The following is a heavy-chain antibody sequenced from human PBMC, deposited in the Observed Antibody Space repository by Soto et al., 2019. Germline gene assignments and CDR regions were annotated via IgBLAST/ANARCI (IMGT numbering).Heavy chain of an antibody. J-gene: IGHJ4*02. CDR1: GFTFSSYG. CDR2: ISYDGSNK. D-gene: IGHD3-16*01. Sequence: SLRLSCAASGFTFSSYGMHWVRQAPGKGLEWVAVISYDGSNKYYADSVKGRFTISRDNSKNTLYLQMNSLRAEDTAVYYCAKDGGWRDYWGQGTLDTVS. V-gene: IGHV3-30*18. CDR3: AKDGGWRDY.